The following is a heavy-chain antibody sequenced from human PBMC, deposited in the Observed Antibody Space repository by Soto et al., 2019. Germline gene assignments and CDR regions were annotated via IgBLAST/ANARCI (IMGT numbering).Heavy chain of an antibody. V-gene: IGHV4-34*01. D-gene: IGHD4-17*01. Sequence: QVQLQQWGAGLLKPSETLSLTCAVYGGSFSGYYWSWIRQPPGKGPEWIGEINHSGSTNYNPSLKSRVTISVDTSKNQFSLKLSSVTAADTAVYYCASRDMGYGDYILDYWGQGTLVTVSS. CDR2: INHSGST. CDR1: GGSFSGYY. J-gene: IGHJ4*02. CDR3: ASRDMGYGDYILDY.